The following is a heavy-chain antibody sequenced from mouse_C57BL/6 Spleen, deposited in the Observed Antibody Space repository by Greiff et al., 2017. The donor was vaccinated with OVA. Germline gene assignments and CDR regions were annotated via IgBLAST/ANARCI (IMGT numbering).Heavy chain of an antibody. CDR2: SRNKANDYTT. J-gene: IGHJ2*01. V-gene: IGHV7-1*01. CDR1: GFTFSDFY. Sequence: EVMLVESGGGLVQSGRSLRLSCATSGFTFSDFYMEWVRQAPGKGLEWIAASRNKANDYTTEYSASVKGRFIVSRDTSQSILYLQMNALRAEDTAIYYCARDGEGYFDYWGQGTTLTVSS. CDR3: ARDGEGYFDY.